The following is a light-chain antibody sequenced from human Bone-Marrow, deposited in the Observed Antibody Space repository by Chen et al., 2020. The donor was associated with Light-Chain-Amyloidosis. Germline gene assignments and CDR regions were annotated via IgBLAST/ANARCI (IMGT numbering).Light chain of an antibody. CDR1: NIGSTS. CDR3: QVWDRSSDRPV. Sequence: SYVLTQPSSVSVAPGQTATIACWGNNIGSTSVHWYQQTPGQAPLLVVYDDSDRPSGIPERLPGSNSGNTATLTISRVEAGDEADYYCQVWDRSSDRPVFGGGTKLTVL. V-gene: IGLV3-21*02. J-gene: IGLJ3*02. CDR2: DDS.